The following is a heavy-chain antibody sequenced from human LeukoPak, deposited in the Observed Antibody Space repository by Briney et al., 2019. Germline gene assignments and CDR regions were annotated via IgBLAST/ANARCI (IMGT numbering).Heavy chain of an antibody. D-gene: IGHD6-19*01. V-gene: IGHV1-18*01. CDR1: GYIFTNYG. J-gene: IGHJ4*02. Sequence: GASVKVSCKASGYIFTNYGISWFRQAPGQGLEWVTWISAYDGETKNAQKFQDRVTATTDTSTRTAYMELRSLTSDDTAVYYCGRDRPYGSGWYTDYWGQGTLVTVSS. CDR2: ISAYDGET. CDR3: GRDRPYGSGWYTDY.